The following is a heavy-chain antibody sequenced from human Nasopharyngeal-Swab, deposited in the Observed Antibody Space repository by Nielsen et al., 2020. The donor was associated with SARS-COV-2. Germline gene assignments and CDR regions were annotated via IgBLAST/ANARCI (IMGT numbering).Heavy chain of an antibody. CDR2: ISWNSGGI. V-gene: IGHV3-9*01. J-gene: IGHJ3*02. Sequence: SLKISCAASGFTFDDYAMHSVRQTPGKGLEWVSGISWNSGGIGYADSVKGRFTISRDNAKNSLYLQMNSLRAEDTALYYCAKEDNLGAFDIWGQGTMVTVSS. CDR3: AKEDNLGAFDI. CDR1: GFTFDDYA. D-gene: IGHD1-1*01.